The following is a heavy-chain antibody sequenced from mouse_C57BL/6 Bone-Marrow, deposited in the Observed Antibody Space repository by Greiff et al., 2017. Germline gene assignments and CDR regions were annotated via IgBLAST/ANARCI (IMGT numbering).Heavy chain of an antibody. CDR3: ARSYYEVYYAIDY. CDR1: GYTFTDYY. Sequence: VQLQQSGPELVKPGASVKISCKASGYTFTDYYMNWVKQSHGKSLEWIGDINPNNGGTSYNQKFKGKATLTVDKSSSTAYMELRSLTSADSAVYYCARSYYEVYYAIDYWGQGTSVTVSS. D-gene: IGHD1-1*01. J-gene: IGHJ4*01. CDR2: INPNNGGT. V-gene: IGHV1-26*01.